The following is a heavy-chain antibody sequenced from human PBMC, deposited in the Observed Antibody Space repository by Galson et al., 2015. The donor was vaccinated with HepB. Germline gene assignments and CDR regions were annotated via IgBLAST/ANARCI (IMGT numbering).Heavy chain of an antibody. CDR2: VYYSGNT. Sequence: TLSLTCTVSGASISSSGFYWGWIRQPPGKGLEWIGSVYYSGNTYYNPSLKSRVTISVDTSKNQFSLKLTSVTATDTAVYYCATGASILWFGELLFSFQHWGQGTLVTVSS. CDR3: ATGASILWFGELLFSFQH. V-gene: IGHV4-39*01. D-gene: IGHD3-10*01. CDR1: GASISSSGFY. J-gene: IGHJ1*01.